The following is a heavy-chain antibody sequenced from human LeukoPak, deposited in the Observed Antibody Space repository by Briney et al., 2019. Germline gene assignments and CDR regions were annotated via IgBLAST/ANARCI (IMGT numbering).Heavy chain of an antibody. J-gene: IGHJ4*02. Sequence: ASVKVSCKASGYTFTSYDINWVRQATGQGLEWMGWMNPNSGNTGYAQKFQGRVTITADESTSTAYMELSSLRSEDTAVYYCARELTYSGSYHFDYWGQGTLVTVSS. CDR2: MNPNSGNT. CDR1: GYTFTSYD. D-gene: IGHD1-26*01. CDR3: ARELTYSGSYHFDY. V-gene: IGHV1-8*03.